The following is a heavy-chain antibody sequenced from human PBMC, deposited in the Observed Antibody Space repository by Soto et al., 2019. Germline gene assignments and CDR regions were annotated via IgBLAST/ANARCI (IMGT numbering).Heavy chain of an antibody. V-gene: IGHV3-21*01. D-gene: IGHD6-13*01. CDR2: ISSSSSYI. Sequence: EVQLVESGGGLVKPGGSLRLSCAASGFTFSSYSMNWVRQAPGKGLEWVSSISSSSSYIYYADSVKGRFTISRDNAKNSLYLQMNSLRAEDTAVHYCARDWSYSCNMRSAFDIWGQGTMVTVSS. CDR3: ARDWSYSCNMRSAFDI. J-gene: IGHJ3*02. CDR1: GFTFSSYS.